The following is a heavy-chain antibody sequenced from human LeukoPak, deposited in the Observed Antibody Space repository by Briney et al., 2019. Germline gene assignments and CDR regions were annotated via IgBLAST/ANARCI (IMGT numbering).Heavy chain of an antibody. D-gene: IGHD3-22*01. CDR3: ARHDYYDSSGYDY. J-gene: IGHJ4*02. CDR1: GFTFSSYA. CDR2: ISGSGGST. Sequence: GGSLRLSCAASGFTFSSYAMSWVRQAPGKGLEWVSAISGSGGSTYYADSVKGRFTISRDNSKNTLYLQMYSLRAEDTAVYYCARHDYYDSSGYDYWGQGTLVTVSS. V-gene: IGHV3-23*01.